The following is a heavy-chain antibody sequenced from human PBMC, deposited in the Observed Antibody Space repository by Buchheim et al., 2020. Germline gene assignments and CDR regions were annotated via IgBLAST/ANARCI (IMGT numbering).Heavy chain of an antibody. CDR2: INHSGST. D-gene: IGHD3-9*01. J-gene: IGHJ4*02. CDR3: ARAGDILTGSGQTPSDY. Sequence: QVQLQQWGAGLLKPSETLSLTCAVYGGSFSGYYWSWIRQPPGKGLEWIGEINHSGSTNYNPSLKSRVTISVDTSKNLFSLKLSSVTAADTAVYYCARAGDILTGSGQTPSDYWGQGTL. V-gene: IGHV4-34*01. CDR1: GGSFSGYY.